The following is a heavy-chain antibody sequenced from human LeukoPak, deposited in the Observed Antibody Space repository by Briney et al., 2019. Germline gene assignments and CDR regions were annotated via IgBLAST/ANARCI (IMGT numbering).Heavy chain of an antibody. CDR3: ARGSSGWYGAFDI. D-gene: IGHD6-19*01. CDR2: ISSSSSYI. J-gene: IGHJ3*02. V-gene: IGHV3-21*01. Sequence: PGGSLRLSCAASGFTFSSYSMNWVRQAPEKGLEWVSSISSSSSYIYYADSVKGRFTISRDNAKNSLYLQMNSLRAEDTAVYYCARGSSGWYGAFDIWGQGTMVTVSS. CDR1: GFTFSSYS.